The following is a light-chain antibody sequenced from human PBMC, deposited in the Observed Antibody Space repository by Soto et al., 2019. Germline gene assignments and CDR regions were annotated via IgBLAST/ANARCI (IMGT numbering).Light chain of an antibody. Sequence: QSFLTQPASVSGSPGQSITISCTGTSSDVGDYNYVSWYQQHPGKAPKVMIYEVSNRPSGVSNRFSGSKSGNTASLTISGLQAEDEADYYCSSYTSSSTRVFGTGTKVTVL. J-gene: IGLJ1*01. CDR3: SSYTSSSTRV. CDR1: SSDVGDYNY. CDR2: EVS. V-gene: IGLV2-14*01.